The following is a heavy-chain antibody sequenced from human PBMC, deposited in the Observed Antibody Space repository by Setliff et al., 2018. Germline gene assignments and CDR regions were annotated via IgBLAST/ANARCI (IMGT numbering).Heavy chain of an antibody. CDR3: ARGPYNIYDRSGYGFTNWFDP. D-gene: IGHD3-22*01. J-gene: IGHJ5*02. V-gene: IGHV4-59*11. Sequence: KPSETLSLTCTVSGGSISSHYWSWVRQPPGKGLEWIGYIYYSGSPNYNPSLKSRVTISLDTSKKQFSLKLSSVTAADTAVYYCARGPYNIYDRSGYGFTNWFDPWGQGILVTVSS. CDR1: GGSISSHY. CDR2: IYYSGSP.